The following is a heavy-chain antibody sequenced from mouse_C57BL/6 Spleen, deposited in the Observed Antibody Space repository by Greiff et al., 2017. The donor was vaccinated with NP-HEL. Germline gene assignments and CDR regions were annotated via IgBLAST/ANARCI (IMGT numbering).Heavy chain of an antibody. V-gene: IGHV1-72*01. CDR3: ARWSTTVAATPNAMDY. Sequence: VQLQQPGAELVKPGASVKLSCKASGYTFTSYWMHWVKQRPGRGLEWIGRIDPNSGCTKYNEKFKGKATLTVDKPSSTAYMQLSSLTSEDSAVDYWARWSTTVAATPNAMDYWGQGTSVTVSS. J-gene: IGHJ4*01. CDR2: IDPNSGCT. D-gene: IGHD1-1*01. CDR1: GYTFTSYW.